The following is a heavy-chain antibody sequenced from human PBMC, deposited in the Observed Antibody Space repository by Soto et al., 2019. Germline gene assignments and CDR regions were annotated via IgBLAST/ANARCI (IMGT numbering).Heavy chain of an antibody. J-gene: IGHJ2*01. Sequence: SETLSLTCTVSGGSISSSSYYWGWIRQPPGKGLEWIGSIYYSGSTYYNPSLKSRVTISVDTSKNQFSLKLSSVTAADTAVYYCARAPIQLYSSSWYWYFDLWGRGTLVTVSS. CDR1: GGSISSSSYY. D-gene: IGHD6-13*01. CDR3: ARAPIQLYSSSWYWYFDL. CDR2: IYYSGST. V-gene: IGHV4-39*01.